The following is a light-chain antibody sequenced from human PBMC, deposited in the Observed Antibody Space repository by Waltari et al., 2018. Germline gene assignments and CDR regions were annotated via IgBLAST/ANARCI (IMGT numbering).Light chain of an antibody. CDR1: QSINNR. CDR3: QQYDSYPVT. J-gene: IGKJ4*01. V-gene: IGKV1-5*03. Sequence: DIQMTQSPSTLSAFVGDRVTITFRASQSINNRLAWYQQKPGKAPNVLIYKTSLLESGVPSRFSGGGSGTEFTLTISSLQPDDSATYFCQQYDSYPVTFGGGTKVQIK. CDR2: KTS.